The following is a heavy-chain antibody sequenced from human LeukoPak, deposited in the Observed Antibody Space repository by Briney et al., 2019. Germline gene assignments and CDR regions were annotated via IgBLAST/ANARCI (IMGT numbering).Heavy chain of an antibody. CDR2: INTDGSNT. J-gene: IGHJ6*04. D-gene: IGHD3-10*01. V-gene: IGHV3-74*01. CDR3: GRGPGGYFGLDV. Sequence: GVSLRLSCAASGFTFSNYWMHWLRQAPGKGLVWVSRINTDGSNTDYADSVRGRFTISRDNAKNTLYLQMSSLRVEDTAVYYCGRGPGGYFGLDVWGKGTTVTVSS. CDR1: GFTFSNYW.